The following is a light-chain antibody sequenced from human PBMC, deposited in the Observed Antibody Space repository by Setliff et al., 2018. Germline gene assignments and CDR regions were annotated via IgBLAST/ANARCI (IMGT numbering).Light chain of an antibody. CDR3: SSYAGGNNFV. J-gene: IGLJ2*01. CDR1: SSDVGGYNY. V-gene: IGLV2-8*01. CDR2: DVT. Sequence: QSALTQPAAVSGSPGQSITISCTGTSSDVGGYNYASWYQQEPGKAPKLMIYDVTKRPSGVSDRFSGSKSGNTASLTVSGLQAEDEADSYCSSYAGGNNFVFGGGTKVTVL.